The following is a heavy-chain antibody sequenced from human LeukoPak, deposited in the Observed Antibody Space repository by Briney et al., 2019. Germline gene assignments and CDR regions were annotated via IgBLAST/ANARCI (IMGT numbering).Heavy chain of an antibody. CDR3: ARGGQLERRPFDAFDI. V-gene: IGHV1-18*01. CDR1: GYTFTSYG. D-gene: IGHD1-1*01. CDR2: ISAYNGNT. J-gene: IGHJ3*02. Sequence: GASVKVSCKASGYTFTSYGISWARQAPGQGLEWMGWISAYNGNTNYAQKLQGRVTMTTDTSTSTAYMELRSLRSDDTAVYYCARGGQLERRPFDAFDIWGQGTMVTVSS.